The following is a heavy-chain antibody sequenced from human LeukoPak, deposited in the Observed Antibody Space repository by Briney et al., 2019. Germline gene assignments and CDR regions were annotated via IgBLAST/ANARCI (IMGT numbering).Heavy chain of an antibody. V-gene: IGHV1-69*05. CDR3: ATAVDTAMVTAYYYYMDV. J-gene: IGHJ6*03. CDR1: GGTFSSYA. D-gene: IGHD5-18*01. CDR2: IFPIFDTA. Sequence: SVKVSFMASGGTFSSYAISWVRQAPGQGLEWIGVIFPIFDTANYAQKFQGRVTITTDESTSTAYMELSSLRSEDTAVYYCATAVDTAMVTAYYYYMDVWGKGTTVTVSS.